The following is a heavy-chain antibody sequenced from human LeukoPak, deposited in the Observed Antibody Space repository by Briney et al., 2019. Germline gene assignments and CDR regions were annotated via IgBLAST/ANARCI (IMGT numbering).Heavy chain of an antibody. CDR2: IKSKTDGGTT. J-gene: IGHJ4*02. Sequence: GGSLRLSCAASGFTFSNAWMSWVRQAPGKGLEWVGRIKSKTDGGTTDYAAPVKGRFTISRDDSKNTLYLQMNSLKTEDTAVYYCTTEAYSYGSYCFDYWGQGTLVTVSS. CDR1: GFTFSNAW. CDR3: TTEAYSYGSYCFDY. D-gene: IGHD5-18*01. V-gene: IGHV3-15*01.